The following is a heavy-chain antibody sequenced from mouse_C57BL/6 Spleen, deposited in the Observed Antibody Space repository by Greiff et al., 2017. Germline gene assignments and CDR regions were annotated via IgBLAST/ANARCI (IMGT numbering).Heavy chain of an antibody. J-gene: IGHJ4*01. CDR3: ASWVYDGYPPAMDY. CDR1: GYTFTSYW. CDR2: IDPSDRST. V-gene: IGHV1-50*01. Sequence: QVQLQQPGAELVKPGASVKLSCKASGYTFTSYWMQWVKQRPGKGLEWIGEIDPSDRSTNYNQKFKGKATLTVDTSSSTAYMQLSSLTSEDSAVYYCASWVYDGYPPAMDYWGQGPSVTFSS. D-gene: IGHD2-3*01.